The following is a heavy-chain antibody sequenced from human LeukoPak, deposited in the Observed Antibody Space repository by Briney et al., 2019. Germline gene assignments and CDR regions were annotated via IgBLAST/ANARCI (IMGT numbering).Heavy chain of an antibody. CDR3: ARDFRLYNWFDP. CDR2: ISSSGSTI. V-gene: IGHV3-11*01. Sequence: VSYISSSGSTIYYADSVKGRFTISRDNAKNSLYLQMNSLRAEDTAVYYCARDFRLYNWFDPWGQGTLVTVSS. J-gene: IGHJ5*02.